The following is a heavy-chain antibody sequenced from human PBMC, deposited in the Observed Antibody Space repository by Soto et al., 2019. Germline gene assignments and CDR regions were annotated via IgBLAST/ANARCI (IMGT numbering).Heavy chain of an antibody. V-gene: IGHV4-31*03. D-gene: IGHD3-22*01. CDR1: GGSISSGGYY. CDR2: IYYSGST. J-gene: IGHJ4*02. Sequence: QVQLQESGSGLVKPSQTLSLTCTVSGGSISSGGYYWSWIRQHPGKGLEWIGYIYYSGSTYYNPSLKSRVTISVDTSKNQFSLKLSSVTAADTAVYYCARVLQSGYYPYYFDYWGQGTLVTVSS. CDR3: ARVLQSGYYPYYFDY.